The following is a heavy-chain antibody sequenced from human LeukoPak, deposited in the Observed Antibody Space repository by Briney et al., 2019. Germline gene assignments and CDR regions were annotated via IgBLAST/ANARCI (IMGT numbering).Heavy chain of an antibody. CDR2: IYYSGST. Sequence: SATLSRTCTVSGGSVSSGSYYRSWIRQPPGKGLEWIGYIYYSGSTNYNPSLKSRVTISVDTSKNQISLKLSSVTAADTAVYYCARTGVTAIYWGQGTLVTVSP. J-gene: IGHJ4*02. D-gene: IGHD2-21*02. CDR1: GGSVSSGSYY. V-gene: IGHV4-61*01. CDR3: ARTGVTAIY.